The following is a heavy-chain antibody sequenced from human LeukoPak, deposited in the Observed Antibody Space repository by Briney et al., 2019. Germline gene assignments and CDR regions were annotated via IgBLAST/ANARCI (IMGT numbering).Heavy chain of an antibody. V-gene: IGHV1-2*02. CDR2: IGSNSGDT. Sequence: ASVKVSCETSGYTFTGYYIHWVRQAPGQGLEWMGWIGSNSGDTNYAQKFQGRVTMTRDTSISTAYMELSRLRSDDTAVYYCARSGYYYGLDVWGQGTTVTVSS. CDR1: GYTFTGYY. D-gene: IGHD3-10*01. J-gene: IGHJ6*02. CDR3: ARSGYYYGLDV.